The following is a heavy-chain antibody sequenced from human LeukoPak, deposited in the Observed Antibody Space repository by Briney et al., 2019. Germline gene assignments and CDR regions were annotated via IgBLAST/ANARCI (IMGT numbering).Heavy chain of an antibody. CDR2: IYYSGST. CDR1: GGSISSGGYY. Sequence: SETLSLTCTVSGGSISSGGYYWSWLRQHPGKGLEWIGYIYYSGSTYYNPSLKSRVTISVDTSKNQFSLKLSSVTAADTAVYYCARVGLHDYILYYFDYWGQGTLVTVSS. D-gene: IGHD4-11*01. CDR3: ARVGLHDYILYYFDY. J-gene: IGHJ4*02. V-gene: IGHV4-31*03.